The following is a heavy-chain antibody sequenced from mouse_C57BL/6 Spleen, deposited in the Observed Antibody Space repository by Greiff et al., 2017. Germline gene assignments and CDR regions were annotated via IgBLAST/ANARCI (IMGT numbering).Heavy chain of an antibody. CDR1: GYAFSSYW. Sequence: QVQLKESGAELVKPGASVKISCKASGYAFSSYWMNWVKQRPGKGLEWIGQIYPGDGATNYNGKFKGKATLTADKSSSTAYMQLSSLTAEDSAVYFCARDTTVVATDFDVWGTGTTVTVSS. J-gene: IGHJ1*03. CDR2: IYPGDGAT. D-gene: IGHD1-1*01. V-gene: IGHV1-80*01. CDR3: ARDTTVVATDFDV.